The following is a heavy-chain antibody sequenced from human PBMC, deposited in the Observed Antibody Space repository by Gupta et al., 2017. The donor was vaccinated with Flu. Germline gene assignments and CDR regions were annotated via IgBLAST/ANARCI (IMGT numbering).Heavy chain of an antibody. CDR2: IYYSGST. Sequence: QLQLQESGPGLVKPSETLSLTCTVSGGSISSSSYYWGWIRQPPGKGLEWIGSIYYSGSTYYNPAIKSRVTISVDTAKNQFSLKMRSVTAADTAVYYFAIRCIAAAGLFDYGGQGSLVTVSS. CDR3: AIRCIAAAGLFDY. J-gene: IGHJ4*02. D-gene: IGHD6-13*01. CDR1: GGSISSSSYY. V-gene: IGHV4-39*01.